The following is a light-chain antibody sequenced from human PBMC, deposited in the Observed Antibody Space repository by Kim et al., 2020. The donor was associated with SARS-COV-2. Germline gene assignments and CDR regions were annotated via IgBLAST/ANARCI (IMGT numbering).Light chain of an antibody. CDR2: GAS. V-gene: IGKV3-15*01. CDR3: QQYNNWPMYT. J-gene: IGKJ2*01. CDR1: QSVSSN. Sequence: EIVMTQSPATLSVSPGERATLSCRASQSVSSNLAWYQQKPGQAPRLLIYGASTRATGIPARFSGSGSGTEFTLTFSSLQSEDFAVYYCQQYNNWPMYTFGEGTKLEI.